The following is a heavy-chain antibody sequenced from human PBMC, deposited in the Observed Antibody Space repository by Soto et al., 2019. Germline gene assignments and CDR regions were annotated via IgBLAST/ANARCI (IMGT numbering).Heavy chain of an antibody. CDR3: ARKILGSTSRPNYWYFDL. CDR2: ISGGGEAA. D-gene: IGHD2-2*01. J-gene: IGHJ2*01. V-gene: IGHV3-23*01. Sequence: EVQLLESGGALGQPGGSLRLSCAGSGFTFINYAMNWVRQAPGKGLEWVSSISGGGEAAFFPDSVRGRFTISRDNSKNTVTLQMNSLGVDDTAVYYCARKILGSTSRPNYWYFDLWGRGTLVTVSS. CDR1: GFTFINYA.